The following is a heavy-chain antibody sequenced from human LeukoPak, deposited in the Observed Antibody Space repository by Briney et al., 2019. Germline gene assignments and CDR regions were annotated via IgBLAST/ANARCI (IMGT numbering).Heavy chain of an antibody. CDR2: IYPGDSDT. V-gene: IGHV5-51*01. D-gene: IGHD3-22*01. CDR1: GYSFTSYW. Sequence: ESLKISCKGSGYSFTSYWIGWVRQMPGKGLEWMGIIYPGDSDTRYSPSFQGQVTISADKSISTAYLQWSSLKASDTAMYYCARHHTYYYDSSGYYYLDYWGQGTLVTVSS. J-gene: IGHJ4*02. CDR3: ARHHTYYYDSSGYYYLDY.